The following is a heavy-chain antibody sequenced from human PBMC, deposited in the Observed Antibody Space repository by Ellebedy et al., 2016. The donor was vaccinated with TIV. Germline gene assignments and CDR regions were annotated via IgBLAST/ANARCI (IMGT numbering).Heavy chain of an antibody. Sequence: PGGSLRLSCAASGFSFSSYGMNWVRQAPGKGLEWVSFISSSGKYKHYGDSVNGRFTISRDNAKNSLSLQMNRLRAEDTAVYYCVRDKCTRGWYCHWGQGTRVTVSS. CDR3: VRDKCTRGWYCH. V-gene: IGHV3-21*01. D-gene: IGHD6-19*01. CDR2: ISSSGKYK. J-gene: IGHJ4*02. CDR1: GFSFSSYG.